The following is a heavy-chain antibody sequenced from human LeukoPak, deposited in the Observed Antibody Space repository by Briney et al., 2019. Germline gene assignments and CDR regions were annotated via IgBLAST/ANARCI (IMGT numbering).Heavy chain of an antibody. Sequence: GGSLRLSCADSGFTFSSYAIHWVRQAPGKGLEWVAVILYDERNKYYADSAKGRFTISRDNSKNTLYLQMNSLKAEDTAVYYCARGPLSSSGWYFGYWGQGTLVTVSS. V-gene: IGHV3-30*01. CDR3: ARGPLSSSGWYFGY. J-gene: IGHJ4*02. D-gene: IGHD6-19*01. CDR2: ILYDERNK. CDR1: GFTFSSYA.